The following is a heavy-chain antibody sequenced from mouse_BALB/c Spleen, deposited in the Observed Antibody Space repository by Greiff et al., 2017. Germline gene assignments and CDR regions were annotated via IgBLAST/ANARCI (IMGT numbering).Heavy chain of an antibody. D-gene: IGHD2-2*01. CDR2: LWGGGST. CDR1: GFSLFRYS. V-gene: IGHV2-6-4*01. Sequence: VHLVESGPGLVAPSQSLSITSTVFGFSLFRYSVHWVRQPPGKGLEWLGMLWGGGSTDYTSALKSRLSISKDNSKSQVFLKMSSLQTDDTDMYYCATYGYDGPYAMDNWGQGTSVTVSS. CDR3: ATYGYDGPYAMDN. J-gene: IGHJ4*01.